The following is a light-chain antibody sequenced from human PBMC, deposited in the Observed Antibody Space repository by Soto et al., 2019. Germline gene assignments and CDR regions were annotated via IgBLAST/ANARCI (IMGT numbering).Light chain of an antibody. CDR2: AAS. CDR1: QTINNNF. Sequence: IVLTQSPGTLSLSPGEGATLSCRASQTINNNFLAWYQQRPGQSPRLLIHAASISATGTPDRFTGSASGTDFTLIISRLEPEDFAVYYCQQYGTLLTFGGGTRVEIK. J-gene: IGKJ4*01. CDR3: QQYGTLLT. V-gene: IGKV3-20*01.